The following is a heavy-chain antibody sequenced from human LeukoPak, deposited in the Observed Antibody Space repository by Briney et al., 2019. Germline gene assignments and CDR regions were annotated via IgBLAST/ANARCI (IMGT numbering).Heavy chain of an antibody. J-gene: IGHJ3*02. CDR1: GFTVSSNY. D-gene: IGHD3-10*01. CDR2: IYSGGST. Sequence: GGSLRLSCAASGFTVSSNYMSWVRQAPGKGLEWVSVIYSGGSTYYADSVKGRFTISRDNSKNTLYLQMNSLRAEDMALYYCAKDGQVRGPPGAFDIWGQGTMVTVSS. V-gene: IGHV3-53*05. CDR3: AKDGQVRGPPGAFDI.